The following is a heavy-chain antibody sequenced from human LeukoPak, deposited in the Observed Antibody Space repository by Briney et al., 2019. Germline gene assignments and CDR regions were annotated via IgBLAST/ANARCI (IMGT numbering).Heavy chain of an antibody. CDR3: ARLTNIAAAGH. Sequence: GEPLKISCQGSGYTFTNHSVGWVRQMPGKDLERMGILYPGDSETRYSPSFQGQVTISADKSINTAYLQWSSLKASDTAMYYCARLTNIAAAGHWGQGTLVTVSS. V-gene: IGHV5-51*01. CDR1: GYTFTNHS. D-gene: IGHD6-13*01. J-gene: IGHJ4*02. CDR2: LYPGDSET.